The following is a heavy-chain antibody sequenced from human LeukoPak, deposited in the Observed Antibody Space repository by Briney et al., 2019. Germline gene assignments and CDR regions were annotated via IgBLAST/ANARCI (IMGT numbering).Heavy chain of an antibody. J-gene: IGHJ4*02. Sequence: GGSLRLSCAASGFTFSASWMNWVRQAPGKGLEWVANISPDGGERSHVASVKGRFTVSRDKATYSVYLPMNGLRAEDTAVYYCLPRVGPTDPFDYWGQGTLVTVSS. CDR3: LPRVGPTDPFDY. V-gene: IGHV3-7*01. CDR2: ISPDGGER. D-gene: IGHD1-26*01. CDR1: GFTFSASW.